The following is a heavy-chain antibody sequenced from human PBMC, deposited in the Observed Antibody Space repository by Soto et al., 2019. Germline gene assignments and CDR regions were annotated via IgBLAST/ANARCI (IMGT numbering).Heavy chain of an antibody. CDR2: IYYRWNN. CDR3: ARDRLMATAGTARHYFGLDV. CDR1: GGSIISGGYY. D-gene: IGHD5-18*01. Sequence: SLSVTCTVSGGSIISGGYYWRWVRQNPRRGLEWIGNIYYRWNNYYNPSLKSRLTISVDTSKNQFSLNLSSVTAADTAVYYCARDRLMATAGTARHYFGLDVWGQGTTVTVSS. V-gene: IGHV4-31*03. J-gene: IGHJ6*02.